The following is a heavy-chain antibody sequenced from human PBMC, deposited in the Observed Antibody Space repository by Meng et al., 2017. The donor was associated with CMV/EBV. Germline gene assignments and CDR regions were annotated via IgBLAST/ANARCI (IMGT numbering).Heavy chain of an antibody. V-gene: IGHV4-4*02. J-gene: IGHJ6*02. CDR2: VYHDGTT. CDR1: DSIGSRKW. D-gene: IGHD3-3*01. Sequence: DSIGSRKWWSWVRQSPGKGLQWIGEVYHDGTTHYNPSLKSRVALLVDKSKNEFSLRLTSVTAADTAVYYCATLRFLEWGFYYYNLDVWGRGTTVTVSS. CDR3: ATLRFLEWGFYYYNLDV.